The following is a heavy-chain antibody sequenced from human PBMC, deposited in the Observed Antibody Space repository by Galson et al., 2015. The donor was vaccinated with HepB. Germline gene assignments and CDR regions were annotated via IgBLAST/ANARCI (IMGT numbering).Heavy chain of an antibody. CDR3: ARDFICRDCSSTRPTRGYFDL. CDR2: ISSSSSYT. CDR1: GFTFSDYY. V-gene: IGHV3-11*06. Sequence: SLRLSCAASGFTFSDYYMSWIRQAPGKGLEWVSYISSSSSYTNYADSVKGRFTISRDNAKNSLYLQMNSLRAEDTAVYYCARDFICRDCSSTRPTRGYFDLWGRGTLVTVSS. J-gene: IGHJ2*01. D-gene: IGHD2-2*01.